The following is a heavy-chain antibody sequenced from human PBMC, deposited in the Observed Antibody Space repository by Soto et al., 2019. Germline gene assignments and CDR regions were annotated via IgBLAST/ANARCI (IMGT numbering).Heavy chain of an antibody. CDR1: EFTFSSYP. CDR2: ISYDGSNQ. J-gene: IGHJ4*02. D-gene: IGHD1-20*01. Sequence: QVQVVESGGGVVQPGGSLRLSCEASEFTFSSYPMHWVRQAPGKGLEWVTLISYDGSNQYYADSVKGRFTISRDNSKDTLYLQMHSLTSDDTAAYFCSRGPITQTSFIDHWGQGTLVTVSS. CDR3: SRGPITQTSFIDH. V-gene: IGHV3-30-3*01.